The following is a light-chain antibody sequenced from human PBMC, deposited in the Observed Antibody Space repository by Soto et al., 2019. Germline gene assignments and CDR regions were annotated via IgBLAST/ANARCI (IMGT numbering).Light chain of an antibody. CDR3: AAWDDSLNGPV. V-gene: IGLV1-44*01. CDR2: SNN. CDR1: SSNIGTNT. J-gene: IGLJ2*01. Sequence: QSVLTQPPSASGTPGQRVTISCSGSSSNIGTNTVNWYQQLPGTAPKLLIYSNNRRPSGVPDRFSGSKSGTSASLAISGLQSADEADYYCAAWDDSLNGPVFGGGTKLTVL.